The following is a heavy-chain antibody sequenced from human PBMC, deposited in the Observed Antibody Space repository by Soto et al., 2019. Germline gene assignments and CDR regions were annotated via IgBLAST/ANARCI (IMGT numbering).Heavy chain of an antibody. J-gene: IGHJ4*02. CDR1: GFTFSSYA. CDR3: ARGGHYDFWSGYASFDY. V-gene: IGHV3-23*01. D-gene: IGHD3-3*01. Sequence: EVQLLESGGGLVQPGGSLRLSCAASGFTFSSYAMSWVRQAPGKGLEWLSAISGSGGSTYYADSVKGRFTISRDNSKNTLYLQMNSLRAEDTAVYYCARGGHYDFWSGYASFDYWGQGTLVTVSS. CDR2: ISGSGGST.